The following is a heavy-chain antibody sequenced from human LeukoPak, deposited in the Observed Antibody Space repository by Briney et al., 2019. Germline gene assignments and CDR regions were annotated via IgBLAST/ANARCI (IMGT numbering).Heavy chain of an antibody. D-gene: IGHD5-12*01. CDR1: GGSISNKY. J-gene: IGHJ4*02. Sequence: SETLSLTCTVSGGSISNKYWSWIRQPPGKGLEWIGYIYTSGSTNYNPSLKSRVTMSVDTSKNQFSLKLSSVTAADTAVYYCARVRWGGYDPDWGQGTLVTVSS. CDR2: IYTSGST. CDR3: ARVRWGGYDPD. V-gene: IGHV4-4*08.